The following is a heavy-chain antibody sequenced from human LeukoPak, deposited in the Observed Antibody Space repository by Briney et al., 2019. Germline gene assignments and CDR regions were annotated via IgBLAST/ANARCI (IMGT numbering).Heavy chain of an antibody. CDR2: ISWNGART. V-gene: IGHV3-20*04. D-gene: IGHD3-3*01. CDR1: GFIFDDYA. Sequence: PGGPLRLSCAASGFIFDDYAMSWVRQAPGKGLEWISDISWNGARTGYADSVKGRFTISRDNAKDSLYLQMNNLRAEDTALYYCAREHYTAGFDYWGQGTQVTVSS. J-gene: IGHJ4*02. CDR3: AREHYTAGFDY.